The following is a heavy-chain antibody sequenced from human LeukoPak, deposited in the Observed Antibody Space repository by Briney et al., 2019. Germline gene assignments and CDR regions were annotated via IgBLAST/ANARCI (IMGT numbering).Heavy chain of an antibody. V-gene: IGHV3-48*01. D-gene: IGHD3-22*01. CDR3: ARLIVVASYDY. CDR1: GFTFSSYR. J-gene: IGHJ4*02. Sequence: GGSLRLSCAASGFTFSSYRMNWVRQAPGKGLEGVSYISSSSSTIYYADSVKGRFTISRDNAKNSLYLQMNSLRAEDTAVYYCARLIVVASYDYWGQGTLVTVSS. CDR2: ISSSSSTI.